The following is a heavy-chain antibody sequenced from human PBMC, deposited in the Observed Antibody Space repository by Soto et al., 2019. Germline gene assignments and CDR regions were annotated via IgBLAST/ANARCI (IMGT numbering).Heavy chain of an antibody. CDR2: IYYSGTT. J-gene: IGHJ6*02. Sequence: PSETLSLTCAVSGYYISSRSWWGWIRKPSGKGLEWIGYIYYSGTTYYNPSLKSRVTISVDTSKNQFSLKLSSVTAADTAVYYCARGYYGSGSPGHTYYYYYGMDVWGQGTLVTVSS. CDR3: ARGYYGSGSPGHTYYYYYGMDV. D-gene: IGHD3-10*01. V-gene: IGHV4-28*03. CDR1: GYYISSRSW.